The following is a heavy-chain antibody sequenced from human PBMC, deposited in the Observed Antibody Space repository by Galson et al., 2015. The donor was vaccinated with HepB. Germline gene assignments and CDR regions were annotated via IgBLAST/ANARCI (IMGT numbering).Heavy chain of an antibody. D-gene: IGHD3-3*01. Sequence: SLRLSCAASGFTVSSNYMSWVRQAPGKGLEWVSVIYSGGSTYYADSVKGRFTISRDNSKNTLYLQMNSLRAEDTAVYYCARGFSLPYTIFGVVNAFDIWGQGTMVTVSS. CDR2: IYSGGST. V-gene: IGHV3-53*01. CDR1: GFTVSSNY. CDR3: ARGFSLPYTIFGVVNAFDI. J-gene: IGHJ3*02.